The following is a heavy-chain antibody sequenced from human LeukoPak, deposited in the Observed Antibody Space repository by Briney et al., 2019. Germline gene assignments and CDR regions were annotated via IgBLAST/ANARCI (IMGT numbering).Heavy chain of an antibody. CDR3: ARPTYGDYGMDV. V-gene: IGHV3-48*02. Sequence: GGSLRLSCAASGFTFSSYSMNWVRQAPGKGLEWVSYISSSSSTIYYTDSVKGRFTISRDNAENSLYLQMNGLRDEDTAVYYCARPTYGDYGMDVWGQGTTVTVSS. D-gene: IGHD4-17*01. CDR2: ISSSSSTI. CDR1: GFTFSSYS. J-gene: IGHJ6*02.